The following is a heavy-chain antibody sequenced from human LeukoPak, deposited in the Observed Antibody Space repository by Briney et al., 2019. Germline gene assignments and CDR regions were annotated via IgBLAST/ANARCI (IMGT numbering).Heavy chain of an antibody. V-gene: IGHV4-61*02. CDR1: GGSISSGSYY. CDR3: ARESTLRYFDWLLDY. Sequence: SETLSLTCTVSGGSISSGSYYWSWIRQPAGKGLEWIGRIYTSGSTNYNPSLKSRVTISVDTSKNQFSLKLGSVTAADTAVYYCARESTLRYFDWLLDYWGQGTLVTVSS. J-gene: IGHJ4*02. D-gene: IGHD3-9*01. CDR2: IYTSGST.